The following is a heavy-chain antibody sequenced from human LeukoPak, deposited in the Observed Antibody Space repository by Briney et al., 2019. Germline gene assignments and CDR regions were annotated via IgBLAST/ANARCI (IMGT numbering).Heavy chain of an antibody. Sequence: GGSLRLSCAASGFTFSDYYMSWIRQAPGKGLEWVSYISSSGSTIYYADSVKGRFTISRDNAKNSLYLQMNSLRAEDTAVYYYARDKEDIVVVPAARQHYYYYYMDVWGKGTTVTVSS. D-gene: IGHD2-2*01. J-gene: IGHJ6*03. CDR1: GFTFSDYY. V-gene: IGHV3-11*01. CDR2: ISSSGSTI. CDR3: ARDKEDIVVVPAARQHYYYYYMDV.